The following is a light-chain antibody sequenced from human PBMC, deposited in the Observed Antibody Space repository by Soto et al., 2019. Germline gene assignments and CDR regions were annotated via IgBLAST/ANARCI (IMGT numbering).Light chain of an antibody. J-gene: IGLJ1*01. Sequence: QSALTQPPSAPGPFRQSVTISCNGTRSDVGGYNYVSWYQQHPGKAPKLMIYEVSERPSGVPDRFSGSKSGNTASLTVSGLQANDEADYYCSSYSGTNYHYVFGTGTKVTVL. V-gene: IGLV2-8*01. CDR2: EVS. CDR1: RSDVGGYNY. CDR3: SSYSGTNYHYV.